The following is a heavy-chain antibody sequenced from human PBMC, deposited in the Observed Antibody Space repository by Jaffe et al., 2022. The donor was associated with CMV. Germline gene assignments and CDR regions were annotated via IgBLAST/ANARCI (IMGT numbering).Heavy chain of an antibody. CDR2: IYYSGST. V-gene: IGHV4-59*01. Sequence: QVQLQESGPGLVKPSETLSLTCTVSGGSISSYYWSWIRQPPGKGLEWIGYIYYSGSTNYNPSLKSRVTISVDTSKNQFSLKLSSVTAADTAVYYCAREGIYDSNGGWFDPWGQGTLVTVSS. CDR3: AREGIYDSNGGWFDP. J-gene: IGHJ5*02. CDR1: GGSISSYY. D-gene: IGHD3-22*01.